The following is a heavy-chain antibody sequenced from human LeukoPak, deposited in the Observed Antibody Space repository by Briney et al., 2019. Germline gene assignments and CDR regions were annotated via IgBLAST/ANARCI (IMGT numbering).Heavy chain of an antibody. CDR2: IIPILGMA. D-gene: IGHD6-13*01. Sequence: SVKVSCKASGGTFSSYAISWVRQAPGQGLEWMGRIIPILGMANYAQKFQGRVTITADKSTSTAYMELSSLRSEDTAVYYCARGKSSIAAAGTFGSDYWGQGTLVTVSS. CDR1: GGTFSSYA. J-gene: IGHJ4*02. CDR3: ARGKSSIAAAGTFGSDY. V-gene: IGHV1-69*04.